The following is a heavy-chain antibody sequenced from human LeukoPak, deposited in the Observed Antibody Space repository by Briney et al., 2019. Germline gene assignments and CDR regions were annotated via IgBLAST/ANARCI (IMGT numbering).Heavy chain of an antibody. CDR3: ARDLTASADY. CDR1: GFTFSSYA. J-gene: IGHJ4*02. Sequence: SGGSLRLSCAASGFTFSSYAMSWVRQAPGKGLEWVSAISGSGGTTYYTDSVKGRFTISRDNSKNTLYLQMNSLRAEDTAVYYCARDLTASADYWGQGTLVTVSS. D-gene: IGHD3-10*01. V-gene: IGHV3-23*01. CDR2: ISGSGGTT.